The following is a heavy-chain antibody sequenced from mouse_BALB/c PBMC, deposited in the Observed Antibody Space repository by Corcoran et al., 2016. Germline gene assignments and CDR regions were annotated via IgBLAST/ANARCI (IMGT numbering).Heavy chain of an antibody. D-gene: IGHD3-1*01. J-gene: IGHJ2*01. Sequence: QIQLVQSGPELKKPGETVKISCKASGYTFTNYGMNWVKQAPGKGLKWMGWINTYTGEPTYADDFKGRFAFSLETSASTAYLQINNLKNEDMATYFCARGSSGYDYWGQGTTLTASS. CDR2: INTYTGEP. CDR1: GYTFTNYG. CDR3: ARGSSGYDY. V-gene: IGHV9-1*02.